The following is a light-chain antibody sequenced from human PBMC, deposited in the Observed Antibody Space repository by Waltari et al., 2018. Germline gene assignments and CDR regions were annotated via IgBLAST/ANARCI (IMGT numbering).Light chain of an antibody. J-gene: IGLJ1*01. V-gene: IGLV2-23*01. CDR1: SSDVGSSNL. CDR2: EGS. Sequence: QSALTQPASVSGSPGQSITISCTGTSSDVGSSNLVSWYQQHPGKAPKLMIYEGSKRPSGVSNRVSGSKSGNTASLTISGLQAEDEADYYCCSYAGSSTLYVFGTGTKVTVL. CDR3: CSYAGSSTLYV.